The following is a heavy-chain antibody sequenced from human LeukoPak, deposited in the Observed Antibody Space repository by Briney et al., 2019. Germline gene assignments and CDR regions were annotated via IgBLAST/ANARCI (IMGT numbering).Heavy chain of an antibody. J-gene: IGHJ4*02. Sequence: ASVKVSCKASGYTFTGYYMHGVRQAPGQGLEGMGWINPNSVGTNYAQKFQGRVTMTRDTSISTAYMELSRLRSDDTAVYYCARVNRYYYDSSGYFYYWGQGTLVTVSS. CDR3: ARVNRYYYDSSGYFYY. CDR2: INPNSVGT. CDR1: GYTFTGYY. D-gene: IGHD3-22*01. V-gene: IGHV1-2*02.